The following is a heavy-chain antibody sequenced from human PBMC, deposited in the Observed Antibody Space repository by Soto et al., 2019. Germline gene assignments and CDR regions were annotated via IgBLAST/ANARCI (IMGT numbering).Heavy chain of an antibody. D-gene: IGHD1-1*01. CDR2: IDPSDSYT. CDR3: ARIAGTTDGTNWFDP. J-gene: IGHJ5*02. V-gene: IGHV5-10-1*01. Sequence: GESLKISCKGSGYSFTSYWISWVRQMPGKGLEWMGRIDPSDSYTNYSPSFQGHVTISADKSISTAYLQWSSLKASDTAMYYCARIAGTTDGTNWFDPWGQGTLVTVSS. CDR1: GYSFTSYW.